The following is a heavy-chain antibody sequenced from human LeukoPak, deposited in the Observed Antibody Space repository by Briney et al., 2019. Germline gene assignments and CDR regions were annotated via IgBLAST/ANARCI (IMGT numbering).Heavy chain of an antibody. V-gene: IGHV1-18*01. Sequence: ASVKVSCKASGYTFSRYGVNWVRQAPGQGLEWMGWISVYNGDTNYAQKLQGRVTMTTDTSTSTAYMELRSLRSDDTAVYYCGRFEEGDHYGSGSRVGYWGQGTLVTVSS. J-gene: IGHJ4*02. CDR1: GYTFSRYG. CDR2: ISVYNGDT. D-gene: IGHD3-10*01. CDR3: GRFEEGDHYGSGSRVGY.